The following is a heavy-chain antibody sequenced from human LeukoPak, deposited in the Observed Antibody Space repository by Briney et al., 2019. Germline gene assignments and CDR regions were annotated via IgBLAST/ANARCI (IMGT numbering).Heavy chain of an antibody. J-gene: IGHJ6*03. CDR1: GGSFSRYA. Sequence: SVKVSCKASGGSFSRYAVSWVRQAPGQGLEWMGGIITIFGKVNYAQKFQGRVTITTDDSSSTAYMELSSLRSEDTAVYYCARDNLSRSSSWSTTHSYYMDVWGKGTTVTVSS. V-gene: IGHV1-69*05. CDR2: IITIFGKV. D-gene: IGHD6-13*01. CDR3: ARDNLSRSSSWSTTHSYYMDV.